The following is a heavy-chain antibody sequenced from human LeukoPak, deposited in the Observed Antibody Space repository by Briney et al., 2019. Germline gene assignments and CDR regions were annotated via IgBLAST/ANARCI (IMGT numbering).Heavy chain of an antibody. V-gene: IGHV3-53*01. CDR3: AREAAAGTRNFDC. CDR1: GFTVSSNY. Sequence: GGSLRLSCAASGFTVSSNYMSWVRQAPGKGLEWVSVIYSGGSTYYADSVKGRFTISRDNSKNTLYLQMNSLRAEDTAVYYCAREAAAGTRNFDCWGQGTLVTVSS. J-gene: IGHJ4*02. D-gene: IGHD6-13*01. CDR2: IYSGGST.